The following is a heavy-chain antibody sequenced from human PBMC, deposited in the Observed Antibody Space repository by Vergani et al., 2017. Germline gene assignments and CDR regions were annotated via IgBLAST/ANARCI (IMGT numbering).Heavy chain of an antibody. Sequence: QVQLVQSGAEVKKPGSSVKVSCKASGGTFSSYAISWVRQAPGQGLEWMGGIIPIFGTANYAQKFQGRVTITADESTSTAYMELSSLRSEDTAVYYCAKWEIVLRPTPLDYGMDVWGQGTTVTVSS. V-gene: IGHV1-69*12. CDR3: AKWEIVLRPTPLDYGMDV. J-gene: IGHJ6*02. CDR2: IIPIFGTA. CDR1: GGTFSSYA. D-gene: IGHD3-3*01.